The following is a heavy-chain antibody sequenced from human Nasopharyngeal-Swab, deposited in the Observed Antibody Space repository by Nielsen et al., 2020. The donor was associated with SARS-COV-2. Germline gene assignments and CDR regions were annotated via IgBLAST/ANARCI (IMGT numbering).Heavy chain of an antibody. J-gene: IGHJ4*02. CDR3: ARDSYTNGLVKTF. CDR1: GFIFSDYY. D-gene: IGHD4-11*01. Sequence: GESLKISCAASGFIFSDYYMSWVRQAPGKGLEWVSYISTSGTTIYYTDSVKGRFTISRDNAKNSLYLQMNSLRAEDTAVYYCARDSYTNGLVKTFWSQGTLVTVSS. V-gene: IGHV3-11*04. CDR2: ISTSGTTI.